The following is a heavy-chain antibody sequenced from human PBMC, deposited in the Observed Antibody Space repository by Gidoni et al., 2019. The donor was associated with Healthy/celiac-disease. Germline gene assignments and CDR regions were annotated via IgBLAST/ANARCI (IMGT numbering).Heavy chain of an antibody. CDR2: ISYAVRHT. Sequence: QGKLVESGGGVVQRGRSLRRAGAAAGFTFSSYYRRGVRQAPGTGRTCAACISYAVRHTSYSVSVKCRFTISRCTFNNTLYLQMNSLCSDITAVYYCAIALPRYYDSIVYPPGDFDYWGQGTLVTVSS. V-gene: IGHV3-30*14. J-gene: IGHJ4*02. CDR3: AIALPRYYDSIVYPPGDFDY. CDR1: GFTFSSYY. D-gene: IGHD3-22*01.